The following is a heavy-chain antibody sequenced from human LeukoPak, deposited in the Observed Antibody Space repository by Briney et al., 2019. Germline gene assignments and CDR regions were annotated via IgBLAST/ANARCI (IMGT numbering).Heavy chain of an antibody. CDR3: AKEVLWFGELLFDP. V-gene: IGHV3-30*18. CDR1: GFTFSNYA. D-gene: IGHD3-10*01. CDR2: ISYDGSNK. Sequence: GGSLRLSCAASGFTFSNYAMSWVRQAPGKGLEWVAVISYDGSNKYYADSVKGRFTISRDNSKNTLYLQMNSLRAEDTAVYYCAKEVLWFGELLFDPWGQGTLVTVSS. J-gene: IGHJ5*02.